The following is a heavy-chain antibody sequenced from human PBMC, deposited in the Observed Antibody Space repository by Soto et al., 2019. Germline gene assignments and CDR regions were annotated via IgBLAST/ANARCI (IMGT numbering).Heavy chain of an antibody. CDR3: VRLVGNSWLEH. CDR1: GDSVSSNSAV. V-gene: IGHV6-1*01. CDR2: TYYGSQWHY. D-gene: IGHD3-9*01. J-gene: IGHJ1*01. Sequence: QVQLQQSGPGLVKPSQTLSLTCAISGDSVSSNSAVWNWIRQSPSRGLEWLGRTYYGSQWHYEYAVFVQSRISIDPDTSKNHFSLQLNSVTPGETAVYYGVRLVGNSWLEHWGQGTLVTVSS.